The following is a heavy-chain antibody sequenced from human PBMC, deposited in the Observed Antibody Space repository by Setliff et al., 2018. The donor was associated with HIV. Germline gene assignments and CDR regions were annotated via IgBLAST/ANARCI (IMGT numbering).Heavy chain of an antibody. CDR3: ARDTCDTPSCYAGPRFVY. Sequence: GGSLRLSCAASGFTFGSQWMHWVRQAPGKGLVWVSRISPDGSVINYAGSVKGRFTISRDNAKNTLYLQMNGLRAEDTAVYYCARDTCDTPSCYAGPRFVYWGQGNLVTVSS. CDR1: GFTFGSQW. CDR2: ISPDGSVI. D-gene: IGHD2-2*01. V-gene: IGHV3-74*01. J-gene: IGHJ4*02.